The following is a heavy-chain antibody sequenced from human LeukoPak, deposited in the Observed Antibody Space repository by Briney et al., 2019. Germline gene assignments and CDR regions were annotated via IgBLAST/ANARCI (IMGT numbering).Heavy chain of an antibody. D-gene: IGHD1-1*01. V-gene: IGHV3-43*01. J-gene: IGHJ4*02. Sequence: PGGSLRLSCAASGFTFDDYTMHWVRQAPGKGLEWVSLISWDGGSTYYADSVKGRFTISRDNSNNSLFVQMNSLRAEDTAVYLCAKSRSGSANWALRIFDNWGQGTLVTVSS. CDR2: ISWDGGST. CDR1: GFTFDDYT. CDR3: AKSRSGSANWALRIFDN.